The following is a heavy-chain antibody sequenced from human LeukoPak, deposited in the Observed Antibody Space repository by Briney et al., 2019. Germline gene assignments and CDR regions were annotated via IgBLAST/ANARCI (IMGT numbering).Heavy chain of an antibody. D-gene: IGHD3-10*01. CDR3: ARGRLRAYYYGSGSQTFGY. CDR2: INHSGST. V-gene: IGHV4-34*01. J-gene: IGHJ4*02. Sequence: SETLSLTCAVYGGSFSGYYWSWIRQPPGKGLEWIGEINHSGSTNYNPSLKSRVTISVDTSKNQFSLKLSSATAADTAVYYCARGRLRAYYYGSGSQTFGYWGQGTLVTVSS. CDR1: GGSFSGYY.